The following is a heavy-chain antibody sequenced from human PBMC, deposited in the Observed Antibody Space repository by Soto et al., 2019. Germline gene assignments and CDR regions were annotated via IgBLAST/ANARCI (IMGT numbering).Heavy chain of an antibody. V-gene: IGHV3-74*01. CDR3: AKEGQYLNWFDP. CDR1: GFTFSSYW. Sequence: GGSLRLSCAASGFTFSSYWMHWVRQAPGKGLVWVSRINSDGSSTSYADSVKGRFTISRDNAKNTLYLQMNSLRAEDTAVYYCAKEGQYLNWFDPRGQGTLVTVSS. CDR2: INSDGSST. J-gene: IGHJ5*02.